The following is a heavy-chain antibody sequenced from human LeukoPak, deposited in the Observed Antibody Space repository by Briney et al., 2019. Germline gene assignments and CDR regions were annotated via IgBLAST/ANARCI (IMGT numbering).Heavy chain of an antibody. CDR2: ISSSSSYI. Sequence: GGSLRLSCVASGFTFSSYWMSWVRQAPGKGLEWVSSISSSSSYIYYADSVKGRFTISRDNAKNSLYLQMNSVRAEDTAVYYCARRRGSYSFDYWGQGTLVTVSS. CDR3: ARRRGSYSFDY. J-gene: IGHJ4*02. V-gene: IGHV3-21*04. D-gene: IGHD3-10*01. CDR1: GFTFSSYW.